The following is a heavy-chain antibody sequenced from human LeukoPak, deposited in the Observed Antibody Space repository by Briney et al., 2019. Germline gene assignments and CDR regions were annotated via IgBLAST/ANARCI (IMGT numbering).Heavy chain of an antibody. CDR1: GFTFGDYA. CDR2: IRSKAYGGTT. CDR3: TREQTPLVAAADY. V-gene: IGHV3-49*04. Sequence: PGRSLRLSCTASGFTFGDYAMSWVRQAPRKGLEWVGFIRSKAYGGTTEYAASVKGRFTISRDDSKSIAYLQMNSLKTEDTAVYYCTREQTPLVAAADYWGQGTLVTVSS. J-gene: IGHJ4*02. D-gene: IGHD6-13*01.